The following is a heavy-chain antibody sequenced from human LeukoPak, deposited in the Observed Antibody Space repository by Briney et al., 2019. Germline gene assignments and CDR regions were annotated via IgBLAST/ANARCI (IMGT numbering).Heavy chain of an antibody. D-gene: IGHD6-19*01. CDR2: INHSGST. Sequence: SETLSLTCAVYGGSFSGYYWSWIRQPPGKGLEWIGEINHSGSTNYNPSLKSRVTISVDTSKNQFSLKLSSVTAADTAVYYCARVLPTYSSGWFGGYFDYWGQGTLVTVSS. V-gene: IGHV4-34*01. J-gene: IGHJ4*02. CDR1: GGSFSGYY. CDR3: ARVLPTYSSGWFGGYFDY.